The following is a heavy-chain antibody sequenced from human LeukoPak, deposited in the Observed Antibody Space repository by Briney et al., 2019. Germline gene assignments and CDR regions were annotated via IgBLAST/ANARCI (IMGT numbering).Heavy chain of an antibody. D-gene: IGHD2-21*02. CDR2: IYTSGST. J-gene: IGHJ3*02. CDR3: ARDYCGGDCYSRGNRPRGAFDI. CDR1: GGSISSYY. Sequence: SETLSLTCTVSGGSISSYYWSWIRQPAGKGLEWTGRIYTSGSTNYNPSLKSRVTMSVDTSKNQFSLKLSSVTAADTAVYYCARDYCGGDCYSRGNRPRGAFDIWGQGTMVTVSS. V-gene: IGHV4-4*07.